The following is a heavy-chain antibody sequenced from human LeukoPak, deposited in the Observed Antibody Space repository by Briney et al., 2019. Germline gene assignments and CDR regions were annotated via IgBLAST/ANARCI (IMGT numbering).Heavy chain of an antibody. Sequence: PSETLSLTCTVSGGSISSYYWSWIRQPAGKGLEWIGRIHTGGSTNYIPSLKSRVTMSGDTSKNQFSLKLSSVTAADTAVYYCARDRYYYDSGGGRGLDYWGQGTLVTVSS. J-gene: IGHJ4*02. V-gene: IGHV4-4*07. D-gene: IGHD3-22*01. CDR3: ARDRYYYDSGGGRGLDY. CDR2: IHTGGST. CDR1: GGSISSYY.